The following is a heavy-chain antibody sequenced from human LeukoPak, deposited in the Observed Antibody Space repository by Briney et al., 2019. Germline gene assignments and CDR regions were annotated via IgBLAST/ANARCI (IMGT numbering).Heavy chain of an antibody. CDR2: IYSTGST. Sequence: WETLTLTCTVSGGSISSYFWSWIRQPPGKGLEWIGYIYSTGSTNYNPSLGGRVTILVGTSNNHSFFKLRHVTDADTAADYCATRKAQPMWGEGTIVTLSS. V-gene: IGHV4-59*08. CDR1: GGSISSYF. D-gene: IGHD1-14*01. J-gene: IGHJ3*02. CDR3: ATRKAQPM.